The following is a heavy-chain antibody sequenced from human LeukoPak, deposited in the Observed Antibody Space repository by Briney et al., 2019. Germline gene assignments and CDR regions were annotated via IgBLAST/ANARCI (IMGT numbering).Heavy chain of an antibody. V-gene: IGHV5-51*01. CDR1: GYSFTSYW. D-gene: IGHD2-2*01. J-gene: IGHJ4*02. CDR3: ARNSYQLLTVYDY. CDR2: IYPGGSDA. Sequence: GESLKISCKGSGYSFTSYWIGWVRQMPGKGLECMGIIYPGGSDARYSPSFQGQVTISADKSISTAYLQWSSLKASDTAMYYCARNSYQLLTVYDYWGQGTLVTVSS.